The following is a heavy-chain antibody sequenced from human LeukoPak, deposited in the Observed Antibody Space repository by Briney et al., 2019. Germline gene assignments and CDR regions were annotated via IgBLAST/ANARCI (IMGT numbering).Heavy chain of an antibody. Sequence: PSQTLSLTCTVSGGSISSGGYYWSWIRQHPGKGLEWIGYIYYSGSTYYNPSLKSRVTISVDRSKNQFSLKLSSVTAADTAVYYCARASEAYYYDSSGYYYVPVDAFDIWGQGTMVTVSS. D-gene: IGHD3-22*01. J-gene: IGHJ3*02. CDR2: IYYSGST. CDR1: GGSISSGGYY. CDR3: ARASEAYYYDSSGYYYVPVDAFDI. V-gene: IGHV4-31*03.